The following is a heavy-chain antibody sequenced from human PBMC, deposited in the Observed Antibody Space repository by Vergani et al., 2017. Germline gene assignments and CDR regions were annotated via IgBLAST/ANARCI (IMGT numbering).Heavy chain of an antibody. CDR1: GFKFSDHY. D-gene: IGHD1-1*01. V-gene: IGHV3-11*04. CDR2: ISPGASTV. CDR3: AENPGIYTTRHCYAMDV. J-gene: IGHJ6*02. Sequence: LEESGGGSVKPGGSLRLSCAASGFKFSDHYMSWIRQAPGKGLEWVSHISPGASTVSYTDSVTGRFTVSRDNDNNSLTLDMTTLRVEDTAVYYCAENPGIYTTRHCYAMDVWGQGTTVTVSS.